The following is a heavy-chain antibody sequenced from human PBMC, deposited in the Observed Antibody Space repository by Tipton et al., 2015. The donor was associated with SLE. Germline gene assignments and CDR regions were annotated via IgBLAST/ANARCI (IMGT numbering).Heavy chain of an antibody. D-gene: IGHD2-15*01. CDR3: ARDRGWRGYFDL. CDR1: GFTFDDYT. J-gene: IGHJ2*01. V-gene: IGHV3-72*01. Sequence: SLRLSCAASGFTFDDYTMHWVRQAPGKGLEWVGRTRNKANNYTTEYAASVKGRFTISRDESKNSLHLQMNSLKTEDTAVYYCARDRGWRGYFDLWGRGTLVTVSS. CDR2: TRNKANNYTT.